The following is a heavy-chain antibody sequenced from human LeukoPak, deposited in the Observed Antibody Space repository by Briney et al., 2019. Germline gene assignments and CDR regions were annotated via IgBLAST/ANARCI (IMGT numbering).Heavy chain of an antibody. CDR2: ISGSGGST. J-gene: IGHJ6*02. Sequence: PGGSLRLSCAASGFTFSSYAMSWVRQAPGKGLEWVSAISGSGGSTYYADSVKGRFTISRDNSKNTLYLQMNSLRAEDTAVYYCARGATDFWSGLYYYGMNVWGQGTTVTVSS. D-gene: IGHD3-3*01. CDR3: ARGATDFWSGLYYYGMNV. V-gene: IGHV3-23*01. CDR1: GFTFSSYA.